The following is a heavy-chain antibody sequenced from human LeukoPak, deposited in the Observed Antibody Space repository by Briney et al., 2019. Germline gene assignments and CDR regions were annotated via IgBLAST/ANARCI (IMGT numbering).Heavy chain of an antibody. J-gene: IGHJ6*04. D-gene: IGHD2-21*02. CDR2: IYYSGST. Sequence: SETLSLTCTVSGGSISSSSYYWGWIRQPPGKGLEWIGGIYYSGSTYYNPSLKSRVTISVDTSKNQFSLKLSSVTAADTAVYYCARGEDCGGDCYSMDVWGKGTTVTVSS. V-gene: IGHV4-39*07. CDR3: ARGEDCGGDCYSMDV. CDR1: GGSISSSSYY.